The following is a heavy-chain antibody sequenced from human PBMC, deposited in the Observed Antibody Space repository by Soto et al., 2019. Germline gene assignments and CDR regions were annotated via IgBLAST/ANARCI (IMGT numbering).Heavy chain of an antibody. J-gene: IGHJ6*02. V-gene: IGHV4-59*01. D-gene: IGHD1-20*01. Sequence: PSETLSLTCTVSGGSISSYYLSWIRQPPGKGLEWIGYIYYSGITNYNPSLKSRVTISVDTCKNQFSLKLSSVTAADTAVYYCARYKSNYYYGMDVWGQGTTVTVSS. CDR2: IYYSGIT. CDR1: GGSISSYY. CDR3: ARYKSNYYYGMDV.